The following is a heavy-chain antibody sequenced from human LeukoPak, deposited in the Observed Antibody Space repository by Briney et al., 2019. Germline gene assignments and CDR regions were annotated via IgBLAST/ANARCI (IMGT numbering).Heavy chain of an antibody. D-gene: IGHD4-23*01. CDR2: INPDGSET. CDR1: GFTFSTDW. V-gene: IGHV3-74*01. J-gene: IGHJ4*02. CDR3: ARVLHGNRDY. Sequence: GGSLRLSSAASGFTFSTDWVLWVRQAPGKGLVWVSRINPDGSETDYADSVKGRFTISRDNAKNTLYLQMNSLRAEDTAVYFCARVLHGNRDYWGQGTLVTVSS.